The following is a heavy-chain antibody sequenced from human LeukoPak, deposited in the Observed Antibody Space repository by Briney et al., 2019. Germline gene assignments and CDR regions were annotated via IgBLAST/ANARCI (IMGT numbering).Heavy chain of an antibody. Sequence: PGGSLRLSCAASGFTFSSYAMHWVRQAPGKGLEWLALISYDGSYRHYADSVKGRFTISRDISQNTLYLQMNSLTVEDTAVFYCARAQHRGWGFDYWGQGTLVTVSS. CDR2: ISYDGSYR. CDR3: ARAQHRGWGFDY. J-gene: IGHJ4*02. V-gene: IGHV3-30*04. D-gene: IGHD1-26*01. CDR1: GFTFSSYA.